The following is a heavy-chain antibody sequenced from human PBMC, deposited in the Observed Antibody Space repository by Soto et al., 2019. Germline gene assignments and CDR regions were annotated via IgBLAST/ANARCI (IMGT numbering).Heavy chain of an antibody. D-gene: IGHD6-13*01. CDR1: GGSITSSFY. Sequence: QLQLQESGPGLVKPSETLSLSCTVSGGSITSSFYWGWIRQPPGKGLEWIGSIYGTGNTYYNPSLKGPFTISADTSKHQFSLNLISVTAADTAVYYCRCSSRYSTDVWGQGATVTVSS. CDR3: RCSSRYSTDV. CDR2: IYGTGNT. V-gene: IGHV4-39*01. J-gene: IGHJ6*02.